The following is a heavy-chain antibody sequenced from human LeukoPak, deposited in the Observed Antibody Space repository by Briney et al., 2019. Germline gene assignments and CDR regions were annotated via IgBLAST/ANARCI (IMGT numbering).Heavy chain of an antibody. J-gene: IGHJ4*02. Sequence: SETLSLTCAVSGYSISSGYYWGWIRQPPGKGLEWIGSIYHSGSTYYNPSLKSRVTISVDTSKNQFSLKLSSVTAADTAVYYCARPNAPYCGGDCFFDYWGQGTLVNVSS. D-gene: IGHD2-21*01. CDR2: IYHSGST. CDR3: ARPNAPYCGGDCFFDY. CDR1: GYSISSGYY. V-gene: IGHV4-38-2*01.